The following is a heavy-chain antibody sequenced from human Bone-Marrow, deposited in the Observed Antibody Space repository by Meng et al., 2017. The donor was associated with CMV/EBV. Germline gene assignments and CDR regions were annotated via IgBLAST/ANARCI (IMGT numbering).Heavy chain of an antibody. CDR1: GFTFSSYS. CDR3: ARVPFSGSSPGAFDI. V-gene: IGHV3-21*01. J-gene: IGHJ3*02. Sequence: GESLKISCAASGFTFSSYSMNWVRQAPGKGLEWVSSISSSSSYIYYADSVKGRFTISRDNAKNSLYLQMNSLRAEDTAVYYCARVPFSGSSPGAFDIWGQGTMVTVPS. D-gene: IGHD1-26*01. CDR2: ISSSSSYI.